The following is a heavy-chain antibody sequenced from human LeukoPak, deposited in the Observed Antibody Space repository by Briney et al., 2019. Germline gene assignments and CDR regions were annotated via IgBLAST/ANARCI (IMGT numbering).Heavy chain of an antibody. J-gene: IGHJ4*02. CDR2: IYYSGST. D-gene: IGHD4-23*01. Sequence: PSETLSLTRTVSGGSISSYYWSWIRQPPGRGLEWIGYIYYSGSTNYNPSLKSRVTISVDTSKNQFSLKLSSVTAADTAVYYCARVQAYGGKGYFDYWGQGTLVTVSS. CDR3: ARVQAYGGKGYFDY. CDR1: GGSISSYY. V-gene: IGHV4-59*01.